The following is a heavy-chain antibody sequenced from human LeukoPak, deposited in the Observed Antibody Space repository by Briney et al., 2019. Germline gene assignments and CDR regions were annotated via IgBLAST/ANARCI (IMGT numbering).Heavy chain of an antibody. CDR3: GEGDSYYDFLVSP. J-gene: IGHJ4*03. D-gene: IGHD3-3*01. Sequence: SVKVSCKASGGTFSSYAISWVRQATGQGLEWMGGIIPIFGTANYAQKFQGRVTITADESTSTAYMELSSLRSEDTAVYYCGEGDSYYDFLVSPWGQGTRVTVSS. V-gene: IGHV1-69*13. CDR1: GGTFSSYA. CDR2: IIPIFGTA.